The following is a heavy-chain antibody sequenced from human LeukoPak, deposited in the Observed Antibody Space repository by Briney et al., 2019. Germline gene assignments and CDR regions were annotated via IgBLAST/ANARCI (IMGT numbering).Heavy chain of an antibody. Sequence: ASVKVSCKASGYTFTSYYMHWVRQAPGQGLEWMERINPNSGGTNYAQKFQGRVTMTRDTSISTAYMELSRLRSDDTAVYYCARGGSYDILTGYGYNWFDPWGRGTLVTVSS. CDR2: INPNSGGT. D-gene: IGHD3-9*01. CDR3: ARGGSYDILTGYGYNWFDP. J-gene: IGHJ5*02. V-gene: IGHV1-2*06. CDR1: GYTFTSYY.